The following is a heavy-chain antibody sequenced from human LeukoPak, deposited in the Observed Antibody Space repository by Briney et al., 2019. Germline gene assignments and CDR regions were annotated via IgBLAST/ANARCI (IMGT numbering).Heavy chain of an antibody. Sequence: GGSLRLSCGASGFTFSNYGMLWVRQAPGKGLEWVSFIRYDGNNKLYADSVKGRFTISRDNAKNSLYLQMNSLSAEDTAVYYCARAWDYGDYDDYWGQGTLVTVSS. J-gene: IGHJ4*02. CDR1: GFTFSNYG. V-gene: IGHV3-30*02. CDR3: ARAWDYGDYDDY. CDR2: IRYDGNNK. D-gene: IGHD4-17*01.